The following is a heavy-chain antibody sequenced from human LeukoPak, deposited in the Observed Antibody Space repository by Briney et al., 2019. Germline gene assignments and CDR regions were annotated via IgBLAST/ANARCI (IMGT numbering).Heavy chain of an antibody. Sequence: GGSLRLSCAASGFTFSNYWMHWVRQAPGKGLVWVSRINSDGSSTSYADSVKGRFTISRDNSKNTLYLQMNSLRAEDTAVYYCARDPTTVTTFPDYWGQGTLVTVSS. CDR1: GFTFSNYW. V-gene: IGHV3-74*01. D-gene: IGHD4-17*01. CDR3: ARDPTTVTTFPDY. CDR2: INSDGSST. J-gene: IGHJ4*02.